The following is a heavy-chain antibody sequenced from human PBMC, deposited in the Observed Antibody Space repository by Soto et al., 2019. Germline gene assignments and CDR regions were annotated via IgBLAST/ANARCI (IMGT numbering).Heavy chain of an antibody. CDR3: ARHVGSYWYFDL. Sequence: EVQLVESGGGLVQPGGSLRLSCAASGFTVSSSYMGWVRHAPGKGLEWVSAIYTGGNTYYADSVRGRFTVSTDNSKDTLYLQMNSLRFDDAAMYYCARHVGSYWYFDLWGRGTLVTVSS. J-gene: IGHJ2*01. V-gene: IGHV3-66*04. CDR1: GFTVSSSY. D-gene: IGHD1-26*01. CDR2: IYTGGNT.